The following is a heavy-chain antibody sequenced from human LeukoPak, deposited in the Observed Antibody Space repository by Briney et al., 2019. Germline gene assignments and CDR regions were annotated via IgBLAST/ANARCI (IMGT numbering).Heavy chain of an antibody. CDR1: GFTFSSYG. D-gene: IGHD1-26*01. CDR2: IWYDGSNK. J-gene: IGHJ4*02. V-gene: IGHV3-33*01. CDR3: ARDGEVGATYFDY. Sequence: GGSLRLSCAASGFTFSSYGMHWVRQAPGKGLEWVAVIWYDGSNKYYADSVKGRFTISRDNSKNTLYLQMNSLRAEDTAVYYCARDGEVGATYFDYWGQGTLATVSS.